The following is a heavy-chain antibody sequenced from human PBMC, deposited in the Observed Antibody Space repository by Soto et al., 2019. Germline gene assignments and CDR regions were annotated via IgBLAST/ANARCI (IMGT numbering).Heavy chain of an antibody. CDR2: INPFDGSR. CDR3: SRGDPGETSPFAH. Sequence: ASVKVSCKASGYIFTSYYIHWVRQAPGQGLEWMGWINPFDGSRMFAQSFQGRVTMTRDTSTSTVYMEVSSLRSEDTAVYYCSRGDPGETSPFAHWGRGTLVTVSS. D-gene: IGHD3-10*01. V-gene: IGHV1-46*03. CDR1: GYIFTSYY. J-gene: IGHJ4*02.